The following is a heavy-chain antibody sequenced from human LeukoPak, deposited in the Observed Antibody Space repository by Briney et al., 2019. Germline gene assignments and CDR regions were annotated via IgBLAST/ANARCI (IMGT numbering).Heavy chain of an antibody. CDR3: ARDQTLTYYYDSSGYYYQYYFDY. D-gene: IGHD3-22*01. V-gene: IGHV1-69*05. CDR2: IIPIFGTA. Sequence: GASVKVSCKASGGTFSSYAISWVRQAPGQGLEWMGGIIPIFGTANYAQKFQGRVTITTDESTSTAYMELSSLRSEDTAVYYCARDQTLTYYYDSSGYYYQYYFDYWGQGTLVTVSS. J-gene: IGHJ4*02. CDR1: GGTFSSYA.